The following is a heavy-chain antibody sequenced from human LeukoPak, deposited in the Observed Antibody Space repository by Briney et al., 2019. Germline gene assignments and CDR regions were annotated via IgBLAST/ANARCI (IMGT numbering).Heavy chain of an antibody. CDR1: GASISRSTYY. J-gene: IGHJ5*02. D-gene: IGHD4-17*01. CDR2: VFHTGTA. CDR3: TKNYVGDYGT. V-gene: IGHV4-39*01. Sequence: SETLSLTCSVSGASISRSTYYWGWIRQPPGKGLEWIGSVFHTGTAYYNPSLRSRVTISVDTSKNQFSLKLSFVTAADTAVYYCTKNYVGDYGTWGQGTLVIVSS.